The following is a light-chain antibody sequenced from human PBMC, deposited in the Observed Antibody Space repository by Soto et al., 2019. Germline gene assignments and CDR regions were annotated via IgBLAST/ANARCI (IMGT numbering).Light chain of an antibody. Sequence: EVVMTQSPLSLPVTLGQPASISCRSSQSLVNSDGNTYLNWFHQRPGQSPRRLIYKVSNRDSGVPDRFSGSGSGTDFTLRISRVEVEDVGVYYCMQGSHWPRTFGQGTTVEIK. J-gene: IGKJ1*01. CDR3: MQGSHWPRT. CDR1: QSLVNSDGNTY. V-gene: IGKV2-30*01. CDR2: KVS.